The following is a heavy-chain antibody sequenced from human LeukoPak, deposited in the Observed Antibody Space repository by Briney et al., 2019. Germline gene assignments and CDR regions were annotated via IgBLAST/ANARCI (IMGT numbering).Heavy chain of an antibody. J-gene: IGHJ4*02. V-gene: IGHV1-24*01. CDR1: GYTLTELS. Sequence: RSSVNVSCKVSGYTLTELSMHWVRQAPGKGREWMGGFDPEDGETIYAQKFQGRVTMTEDTSTDTTYLELSSLNSEDTAVYYCATAETDGSGSYFYFDYWGQGSLVTVSS. CDR3: ATAETDGSGSYFYFDY. CDR2: FDPEDGET. D-gene: IGHD3-10*01.